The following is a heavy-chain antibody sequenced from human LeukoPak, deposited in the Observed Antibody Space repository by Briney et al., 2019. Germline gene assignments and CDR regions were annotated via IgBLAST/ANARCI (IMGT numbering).Heavy chain of an antibody. CDR2: ISAYNGNT. J-gene: IGHJ4*02. CDR3: ARVTIFGVVNGLDY. V-gene: IGHV1-18*01. D-gene: IGHD3-3*01. Sequence: GASVKVSSKASGYTFTSYGISWVRQAPGQGLEWMGWISAYNGNTNYAQKLQGRVTMTTDTSTSTVYMELRSLRSDDTAVYYCARVTIFGVVNGLDYWGQGTLVTVSS. CDR1: GYTFTSYG.